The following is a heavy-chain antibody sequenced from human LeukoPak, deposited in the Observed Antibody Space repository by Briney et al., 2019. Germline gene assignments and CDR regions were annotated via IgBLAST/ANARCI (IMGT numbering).Heavy chain of an antibody. CDR1: GYTFTTYY. Sequence: GASVKVSCKASGYTFTTYYMHWVRQAPGQGLQWMGIINPSGGSTSYAQKFQGRVTMTRDTSTSTVYMELSSLRSEDTAVYYCARGITIFGVVPAWGQGPLVTVSS. CDR2: INPSGGST. V-gene: IGHV1-46*01. CDR3: ARGITIFGVVPA. D-gene: IGHD3-3*01. J-gene: IGHJ5*02.